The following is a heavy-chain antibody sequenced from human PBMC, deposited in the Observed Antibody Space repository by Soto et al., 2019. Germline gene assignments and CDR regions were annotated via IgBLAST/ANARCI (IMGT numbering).Heavy chain of an antibody. CDR1: GFTFSSYG. Sequence: GGSLRLSCAASGFTFSSYGMHWVRQAPGKGLEWVALISYDGSNKYYVDSVKGRFTISRDNSKNTLFLQMNSLRAGDTAVYYCARDYGDYVRAFDIWGQGTMVTVSS. J-gene: IGHJ3*02. CDR3: ARDYGDYVRAFDI. CDR2: ISYDGSNK. D-gene: IGHD4-17*01. V-gene: IGHV3-30*03.